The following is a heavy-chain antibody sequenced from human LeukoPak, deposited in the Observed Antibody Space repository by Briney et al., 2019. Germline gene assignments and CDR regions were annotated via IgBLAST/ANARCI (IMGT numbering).Heavy chain of an antibody. CDR1: GGSFSGYY. J-gene: IGHJ6*03. Sequence: PSETLSLTCAVYGGSFSGYYWSWIRQPPGKGLEWIGEINHSGSTNYNPSLKSRVTISVDTSKSQFSLKLSSVTAADTAVYYCARLTNMEKDVTPTYYMDVWGKGTTVTVSS. V-gene: IGHV4-34*01. CDR3: ARLTNMEKDVTPTYYMDV. CDR2: INHSGST. D-gene: IGHD2-8*01.